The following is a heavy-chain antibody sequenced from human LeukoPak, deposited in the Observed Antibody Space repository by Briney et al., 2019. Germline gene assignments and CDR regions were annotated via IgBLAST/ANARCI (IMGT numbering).Heavy chain of an antibody. V-gene: IGHV3-23*01. CDR2: ISGSGGST. CDR3: VKASLYGSGAYYYYGMDV. Sequence: GGSLRLSCAASGFTFSSYAMSWVRQAPGKGLEWVSAISGSGGSTYYADSVKGRFTISRDNSKNTLYLQMNSLRAEDTAVYYCVKASLYGSGAYYYYGMDVWGQGTTVTVSS. CDR1: GFTFSSYA. J-gene: IGHJ6*02. D-gene: IGHD3-10*01.